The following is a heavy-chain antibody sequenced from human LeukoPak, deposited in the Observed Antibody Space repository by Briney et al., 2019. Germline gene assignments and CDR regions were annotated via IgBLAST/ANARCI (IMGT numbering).Heavy chain of an antibody. D-gene: IGHD3-16*02. Sequence: SETLSLTCTVSGYSISSPYFWGWIRQPPGKGLEWIGSIHHSGSTYYNPSLKSRVTISVDTSKNQFSLKLNSVTAADTAIYYCARVYVWGRYRPFFFDSWGQGALVTVSS. CDR2: IHHSGST. V-gene: IGHV4-38-2*02. CDR1: GYSISSPYF. CDR3: ARVYVWGRYRPFFFDS. J-gene: IGHJ4*02.